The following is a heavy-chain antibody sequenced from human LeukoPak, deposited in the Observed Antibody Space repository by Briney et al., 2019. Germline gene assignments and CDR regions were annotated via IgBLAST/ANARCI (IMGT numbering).Heavy chain of an antibody. V-gene: IGHV4-59*11. CDR2: IYYSGST. CDR3: ARGLDYYGSGTSPTWFDP. CDR1: GGSISSHY. J-gene: IGHJ5*02. D-gene: IGHD3-10*01. Sequence: SETLSLTCTVSGGSISSHYWSWIRQPPGKGLEWIGYIYYSGSTNYIPSLKSRVTISIDTSKNQFSLKLSSVTAADTPVYYCARGLDYYGSGTSPTWFDPWGQGTLVTVSS.